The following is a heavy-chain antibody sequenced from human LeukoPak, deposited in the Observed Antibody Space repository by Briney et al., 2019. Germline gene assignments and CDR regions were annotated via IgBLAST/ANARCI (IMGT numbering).Heavy chain of an antibody. Sequence: SGPALVKPTQTLTLTCTFSGFSLSTSGMCVSWIRQPPGKALEWLALIDWDDDKYYSTSLETRLTISKDTSKNQVVLTMTNMDPVDTATYYCARTLVVYGGNSGYDYWGQGTLVTVSS. J-gene: IGHJ4*02. CDR3: ARTLVVYGGNSGYDY. V-gene: IGHV2-70*01. CDR2: IDWDDDK. CDR1: GFSLSTSGMC. D-gene: IGHD4-23*01.